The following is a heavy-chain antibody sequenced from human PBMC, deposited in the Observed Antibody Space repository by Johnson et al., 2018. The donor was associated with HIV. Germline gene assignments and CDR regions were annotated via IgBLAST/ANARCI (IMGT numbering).Heavy chain of an antibody. CDR3: AREMAWEDAFDI. CDR1: GFTFSSYA. J-gene: IGHJ3*02. Sequence: QVQLVESGGGLVQPGGSLRLSCAASGFTFSSYAMSWVRQAPGKGLEWVAVISYDGSNKYYADSVKGRFTISRDNSKNTLYLQMKSLRAEDTAVYYCAREMAWEDAFDIWGQGTMVTVSS. V-gene: IGHV3-30-3*01. CDR2: ISYDGSNK. D-gene: IGHD5-24*01.